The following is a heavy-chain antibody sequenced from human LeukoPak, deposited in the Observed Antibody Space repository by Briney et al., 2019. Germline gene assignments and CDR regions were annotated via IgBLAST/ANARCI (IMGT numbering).Heavy chain of an antibody. CDR2: IYTSGST. CDR3: AREGQWLYY. CDR1: GGPISSGNYY. Sequence: SETLSLTCTVSGGPISSGNYYWNWIRQPAGKGLEWIGRIYTSGSTNYNPSLKNRVTISVDTSKNQFSLKLSSVTAADTAVYYCAREGQWLYYWGQGTLVTVSS. D-gene: IGHD6-19*01. V-gene: IGHV4-61*02. J-gene: IGHJ4*02.